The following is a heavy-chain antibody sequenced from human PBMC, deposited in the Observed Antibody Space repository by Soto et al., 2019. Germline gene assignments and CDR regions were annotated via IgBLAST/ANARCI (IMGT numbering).Heavy chain of an antibody. V-gene: IGHV4-34*01. J-gene: IGHJ4*02. Sequence: SETLSLTCAVYGGSFSGYYWSWIRQPPGKGLEWIGEINHSGSTNYNPSLKSRVTISVDTSKNQFSLELSSVTAADTAVYYCARLRRFGVVIGLDYWRQGTLVTVPS. CDR3: ARLRRFGVVIGLDY. CDR1: GGSFSGYY. CDR2: INHSGST. D-gene: IGHD3-3*01.